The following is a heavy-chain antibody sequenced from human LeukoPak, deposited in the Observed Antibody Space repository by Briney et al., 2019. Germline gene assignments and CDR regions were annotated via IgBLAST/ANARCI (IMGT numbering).Heavy chain of an antibody. V-gene: IGHV3-72*01. Sequence: GGSLRLSCAASGFTFSDHYMDWVRQVPGKGLEWVGRTGNKANSYTTEYAASVKGRFTISRDDSKNSLFLQMNSLKSEDTAVYYCARGNTSAWYPFDYWGQGTLVTVSS. D-gene: IGHD6-19*01. J-gene: IGHJ4*02. CDR2: TGNKANSYTT. CDR1: GFTFSDHY. CDR3: ARGNTSAWYPFDY.